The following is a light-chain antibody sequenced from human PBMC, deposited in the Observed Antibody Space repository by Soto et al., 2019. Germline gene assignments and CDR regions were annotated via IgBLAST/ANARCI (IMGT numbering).Light chain of an antibody. CDR3: QQRSNWPLT. J-gene: IGKJ4*01. CDR2: DAS. CDR1: QSVSSS. V-gene: IGKV3-11*01. Sequence: DIVLTQSPATLSLSPGERATLSCRASQSVSSSLAWYQQKPGQTPRLLIYDASNRATGIPARFNGSGSGTXFXLTVSSLEPEDFAVYYCQQRSNWPLTFGGGTKVEIK.